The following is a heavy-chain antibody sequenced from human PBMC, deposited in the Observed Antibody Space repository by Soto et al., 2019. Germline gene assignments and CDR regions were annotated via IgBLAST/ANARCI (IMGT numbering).Heavy chain of an antibody. J-gene: IGHJ1*01. Sequence: SVKVSCQAPGGTFSRYAISWVRQSPGQGREWMGGIIPLFGTAKYAQKFQGRVTITADESTSKAYMELRILRSEDPALYCRETDGTLDDSSRYYYLYWAQGTLVTFSS. V-gene: IGHV1-69*13. CDR1: GGTFSRYA. D-gene: IGHD3-22*01. CDR2: IIPLFGTA. CDR3: ETDGTLDDSSRYYYLY.